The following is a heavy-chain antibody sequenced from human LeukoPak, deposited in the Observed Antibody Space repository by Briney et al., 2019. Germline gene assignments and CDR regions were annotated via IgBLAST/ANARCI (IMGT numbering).Heavy chain of an antibody. CDR2: INPNSGGT. Sequence: GASVKVSCKASGYTFTGYYMHWVRQAPGQGLEWMGWINPNSGGTNYAQKFQGRVTMTRDTSISTAYMELSRLRSDDTAVYYGARDKIYLYSSGWSRGNWFDPWGQGTLVTVSS. CDR1: GYTFTGYY. CDR3: ARDKIYLYSSGWSRGNWFDP. J-gene: IGHJ5*02. D-gene: IGHD6-19*01. V-gene: IGHV1-2*02.